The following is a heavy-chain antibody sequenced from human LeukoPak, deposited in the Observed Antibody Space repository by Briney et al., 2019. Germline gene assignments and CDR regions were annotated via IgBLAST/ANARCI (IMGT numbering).Heavy chain of an antibody. V-gene: IGHV4-59*01. CDR1: GGSISTYY. Sequence: SEDLSRTCTVSGGSISTYYWSWLRQPPGKGLEWIGYIYYGGSTSTNYNPSLKSRVTISADTSNNQFSLKLSSVTAADTAVYYCARDVGGNYQYFDNWGQGTLVTVSS. CDR2: IYYGGSTST. CDR3: ARDVGGNYQYFDN. D-gene: IGHD1-26*01. J-gene: IGHJ4*02.